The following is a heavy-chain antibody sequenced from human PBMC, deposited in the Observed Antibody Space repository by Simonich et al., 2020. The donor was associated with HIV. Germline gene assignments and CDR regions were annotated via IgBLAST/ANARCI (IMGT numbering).Heavy chain of an antibody. CDR2: KSYYGSNK. J-gene: IGHJ4*02. CDR1: GFTFSSYA. V-gene: IGHV3-30*07. D-gene: IGHD3-16*01. CDR3: ASGGSISSVWADDY. Sequence: QVQLVESGGGVVQPGRSLRLSCAASGFTFSSYAMHWVRQAPGKGLEWVAVKSYYGSNKYYPDSVKGRFTISRDNSKNTLYLQMNSLRAEDTAVYYCASGGSISSVWADDYWGQGTLVTVSS.